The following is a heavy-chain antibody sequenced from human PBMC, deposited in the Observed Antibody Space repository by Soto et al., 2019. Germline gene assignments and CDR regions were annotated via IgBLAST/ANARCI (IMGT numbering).Heavy chain of an antibody. Sequence: QLQLQESGPGLVKPSETLSLTCTVSGVSISDTSYYWGWIRQPPGKGLEWIGTIYFNGNTFYNPSLKSRLTISVDTSSNQFSLRLTSVTDADTAVYYCARQGSYWGQGTLVAVSS. CDR1: GVSISDTSYY. J-gene: IGHJ4*02. CDR3: ARQGSY. V-gene: IGHV4-39*01. CDR2: IYFNGNT.